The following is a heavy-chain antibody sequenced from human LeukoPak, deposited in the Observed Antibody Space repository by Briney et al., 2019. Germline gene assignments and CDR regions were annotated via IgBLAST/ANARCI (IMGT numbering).Heavy chain of an antibody. CDR2: IDYSGST. Sequence: KPSETLSLTCTVSGGSVSSGSYYWSWVRQPPGKGLEWIGCIDYSGSTYHNPSLKSRVTVSADTSKNQFSLKLTSVTAADTAVYYCARRWYHAYCDYWGQGSLVTVSS. J-gene: IGHJ4*02. D-gene: IGHD2-15*01. V-gene: IGHV4-61*01. CDR3: ARRWYHAYCDY. CDR1: GGSVSSGSYY.